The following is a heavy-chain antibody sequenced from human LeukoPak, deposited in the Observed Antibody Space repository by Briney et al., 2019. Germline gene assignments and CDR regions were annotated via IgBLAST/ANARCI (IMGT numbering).Heavy chain of an antibody. CDR1: GFTFSGYS. V-gene: IGHV3-21*01. D-gene: IGHD6-13*01. Sequence: PGGSLRLSCAASGFTFSGYSMNWVRQAPGKGLEWVSSISSSSSYIYYADSVKGRFTISRDNAKNSLYLQMNSLRAEDTAVYYCARDQLAAAAPDYWGQGTLVTVSS. CDR3: ARDQLAAAAPDY. CDR2: ISSSSSYI. J-gene: IGHJ4*02.